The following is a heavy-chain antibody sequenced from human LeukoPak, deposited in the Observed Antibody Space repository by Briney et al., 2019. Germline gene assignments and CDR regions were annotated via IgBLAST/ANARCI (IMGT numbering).Heavy chain of an antibody. CDR2: IYYSGST. Sequence: SETLSLTCTVSGGSITSYYWSWIRQPPGKGLEWIGYIYYSGSTNYNPSLKSRVTISVDTSKNQFSLTLSSVTAADTAVYYCARGGVNYKIAGPWGQGALVTVSS. D-gene: IGHD3-10*01. V-gene: IGHV4-59*01. CDR3: ARGGVNYKIAGP. J-gene: IGHJ5*02. CDR1: GGSITSYY.